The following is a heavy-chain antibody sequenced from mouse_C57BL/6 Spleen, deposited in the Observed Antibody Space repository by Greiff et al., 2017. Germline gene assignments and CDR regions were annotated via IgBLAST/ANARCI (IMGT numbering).Heavy chain of an antibody. V-gene: IGHV1-9*01. CDR2: LLPGSGSP. D-gene: IGHD2-4*01. J-gene: IGHJ2*01. CDR1: GYTFPGYW. CDR3: ASYDYDADYFDY. Sequence: VKLMESGAELMKPGASVKLSCKATGYTFPGYWIAWVKQRPGHGLEWIGELLPGSGSPNYNEKFKGKATFTADTSSHPAYMQLRSLTTEDSAIYYCASYDYDADYFDYWGQGTTLTVSS.